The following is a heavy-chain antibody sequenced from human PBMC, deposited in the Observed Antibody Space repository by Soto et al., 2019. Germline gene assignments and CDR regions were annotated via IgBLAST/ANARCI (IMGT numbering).Heavy chain of an antibody. CDR3: AKLAARSGGDYYYGMDV. J-gene: IGHJ6*02. D-gene: IGHD6-6*01. CDR2: ISYDGSNK. V-gene: IGHV3-30*18. Sequence: GGSLRLSCAASGFTFSSYGMHWVRQAPGKGLEWVAVISYDGSNKYYADSVKGRFTISRDNSKNTLYLQMNSLRAEDTAVYYCAKLAARSGGDYYYGMDVWAKGPRSPSP. CDR1: GFTFSSYG.